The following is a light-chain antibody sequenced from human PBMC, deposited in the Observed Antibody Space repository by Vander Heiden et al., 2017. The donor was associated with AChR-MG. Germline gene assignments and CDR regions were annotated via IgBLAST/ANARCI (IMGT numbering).Light chain of an antibody. Sequence: QSALPQPPPVSGPPGQSVTITCTGTGSDVGGYNYVSWYQQRPGKAPKLMIYDVRKRPSGVPDRFSGSRSGNTASLTISGLQAEDEADYYCCSYAGSYFRVFGTGTKVTVL. CDR3: CSYAGSYFRV. CDR1: GSDVGGYNY. J-gene: IGLJ1*01. V-gene: IGLV2-11*01. CDR2: DVR.